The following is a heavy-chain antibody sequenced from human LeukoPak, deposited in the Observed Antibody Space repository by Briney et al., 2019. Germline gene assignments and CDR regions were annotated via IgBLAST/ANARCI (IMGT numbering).Heavy chain of an antibody. V-gene: IGHV7-4-1*02. D-gene: IGHD4-17*01. J-gene: IGHJ4*02. CDR2: INTNTGNP. CDR1: GYTFTCYY. CDR3: ARSLTYDGDHPPFDY. Sequence: ASVKVSCKASGYTFTCYYMQWVRQAPGQGLEWMGWINTNTGNPTYAQGFTGRFVFSLDTSVSTAYLQISSLKTEDIAVYYCARSLTYDGDHPPFDYWGQGTLVTVSS.